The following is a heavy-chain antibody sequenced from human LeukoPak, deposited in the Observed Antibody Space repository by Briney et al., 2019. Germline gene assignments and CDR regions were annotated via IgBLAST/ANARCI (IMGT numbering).Heavy chain of an antibody. D-gene: IGHD5-18*01. CDR1: GGSISNYY. CDR2: IFYTGGT. V-gene: IGHV4-59*12. Sequence: SETLSLTCTISGGSISNYYWNWIRQPPGKGLEWVGYIFYTGGTNYNPSLKSRVTMSVDKSKNQFSLKLSSVTAADTAVFYCARRRYNYGFDSWGQGTLVTVSS. J-gene: IGHJ4*02. CDR3: ARRRYNYGFDS.